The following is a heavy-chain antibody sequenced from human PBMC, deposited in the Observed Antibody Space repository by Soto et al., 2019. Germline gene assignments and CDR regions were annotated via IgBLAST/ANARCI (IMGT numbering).Heavy chain of an antibody. J-gene: IGHJ4*02. CDR1: GFTFSSYA. D-gene: IGHD6-19*01. CDR3: ANAVFSSGRSPSYFDY. Sequence: EVQLLQSGGGMVQPGRSLRLSCAASGFTFSSYARNWVRQAPGKGLEWVSAMSGTVGSLYYADSVKGRFTISRDNSKNTLYLQMNSLRGEDTDVFYCANAVFSSGRSPSYFDYWGQGTLVTVSS. V-gene: IGHV3-23*01. CDR2: MSGTVGSL.